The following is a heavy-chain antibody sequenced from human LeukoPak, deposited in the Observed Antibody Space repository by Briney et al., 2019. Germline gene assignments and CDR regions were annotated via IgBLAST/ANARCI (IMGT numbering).Heavy chain of an antibody. J-gene: IGHJ5*02. D-gene: IGHD6-13*01. V-gene: IGHV1-69*13. CDR1: GYTFTSYG. CDR3: ARSRQSSSWYMVDP. CDR2: IIPIFGTA. Sequence: SVKVSCKASGYTFTSYGISWVRQAPGQGLEWMGGIIPIFGTANYAQKFQGRVTITADESTSTAYMELSSLRSEDTAVYYCARSRQSSSWYMVDPWGQGTLVTVSS.